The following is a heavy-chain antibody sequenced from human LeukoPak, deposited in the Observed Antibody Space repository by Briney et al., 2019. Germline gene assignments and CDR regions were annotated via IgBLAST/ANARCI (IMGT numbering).Heavy chain of an antibody. V-gene: IGHV1-69*05. CDR2: IIPIFGTA. CDR1: GGTFSSYA. CDR3: ARGLADCSGGSCFYNWFDP. J-gene: IGHJ5*02. Sequence: GASVKVSCKASGGTFSSYAISWVRQAPGQGLEWMGGIIPIFGTANYAQKFQGRVTITTDESTSTAYMELSSLRSEDTAVYYCARGLADCSGGSCFYNWFDPWGQGTLVTVSS. D-gene: IGHD2-15*01.